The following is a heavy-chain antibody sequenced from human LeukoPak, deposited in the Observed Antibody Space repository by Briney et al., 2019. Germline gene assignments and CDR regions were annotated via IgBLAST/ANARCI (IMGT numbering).Heavy chain of an antibody. CDR3: AKGAYYDSTGYVDY. Sequence: QAGGSLRLSCAASKFIFRDYAMSWVRQAPGQGLEWVSSLSGTGASTYYADSVKGRFTISRDNSKNTLYVQMNRLRAEDTAVYYGAKGAYYDSTGYVDYWGQGTLVTVST. J-gene: IGHJ4*02. D-gene: IGHD3-22*01. CDR2: LSGTGAST. CDR1: KFIFRDYA. V-gene: IGHV3-23*01.